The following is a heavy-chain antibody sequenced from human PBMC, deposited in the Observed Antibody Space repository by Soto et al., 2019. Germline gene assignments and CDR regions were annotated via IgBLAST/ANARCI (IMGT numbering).Heavy chain of an antibody. CDR2: INAGNGNR. D-gene: IGHD6-19*01. Sequence: QVQLVQSGAEVKKPGASVKVSSKASGYTFTSYGMHWVRQAPGQRLEWMGWINAGNGNRKYSQKFQGRVTITRDTSASTAYMELSSLRSEDTTVYYCARDLGGWTDYWGQGTLVTVSS. J-gene: IGHJ4*02. CDR3: ARDLGGWTDY. V-gene: IGHV1-3*01. CDR1: GYTFTSYG.